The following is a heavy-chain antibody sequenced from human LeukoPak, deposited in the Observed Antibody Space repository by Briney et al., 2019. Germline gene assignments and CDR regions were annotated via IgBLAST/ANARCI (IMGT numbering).Heavy chain of an antibody. CDR3: ARRYYYNLGSFPFDF. CDR2: IHNSGTT. J-gene: IGHJ4*02. D-gene: IGHD3-10*01. CDR1: GGPFSGYF. Sequence: PSETLSLTCAVSGGPFSGYFWSWIRQSSGKGLEWIGEIHNSGTTNYNPSLNSRVTISEDTAKNQFYLNLSSVTAADTAVYYCARRYYYNLGSFPFDFWGQGTLVTVSS. V-gene: IGHV4-34*01.